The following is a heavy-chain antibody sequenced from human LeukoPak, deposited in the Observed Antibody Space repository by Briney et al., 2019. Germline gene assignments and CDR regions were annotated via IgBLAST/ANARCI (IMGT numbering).Heavy chain of an antibody. CDR3: ARSPYYYDSSGYYYSYYYYYMDV. CDR2: IYYSGST. Sequence: SETLSLTCTVSGGSISSSSYYWGWIRQPPGKGLEWIGSIYYSGSTYYNPSLKSRVTMSVDTSKNQFSLKLSSVTAADTAVYYCARSPYYYDSSGYYYSYYYYYMDVWGKGATVTISS. V-gene: IGHV4-39*07. D-gene: IGHD3-22*01. CDR1: GGSISSSSYY. J-gene: IGHJ6*03.